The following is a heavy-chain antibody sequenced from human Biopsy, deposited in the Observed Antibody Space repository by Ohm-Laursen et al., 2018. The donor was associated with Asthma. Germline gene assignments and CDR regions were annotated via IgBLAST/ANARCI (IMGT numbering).Heavy chain of an antibody. D-gene: IGHD6-19*01. V-gene: IGHV3-30*03. J-gene: IGHJ6*02. CDR3: ARAYSSGWTRGMDV. CDR2: ISYDGRTT. CDR1: GFAFCQYG. Sequence: SLRLSCSASGFAFCQYGMHWVRQAPGQGLERVAVISYDGRTTYYAGSVEGRLTISRDNAKNTLSLQMNSLSAADTAVYYCARAYSSGWTRGMDVWGQGTTVIVSS.